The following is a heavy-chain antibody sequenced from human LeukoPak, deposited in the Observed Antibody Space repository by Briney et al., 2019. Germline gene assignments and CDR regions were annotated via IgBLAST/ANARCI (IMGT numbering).Heavy chain of an antibody. Sequence: GGSLRLSCAASGFTFSSYAMSWVRQAPGKGLEGVSAISGSGGSTYYADSVKGRFTISRDNSKNTLYLQMNSLRAEDTAVYYCAKDYDILTGYPHGAFDIWGQGTTVTVSS. V-gene: IGHV3-23*01. D-gene: IGHD3-9*01. CDR3: AKDYDILTGYPHGAFDI. CDR1: GFTFSSYA. CDR2: ISGSGGST. J-gene: IGHJ3*02.